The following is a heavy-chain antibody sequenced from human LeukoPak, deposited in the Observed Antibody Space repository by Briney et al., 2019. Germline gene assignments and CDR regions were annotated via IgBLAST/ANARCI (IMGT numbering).Heavy chain of an antibody. CDR1: GFTFSSYA. CDR2: ISGSGSST. Sequence: GGSLRLSCAASGFTFSSYAMSWVRQAPGKGLEGVSAISGSGSSTYYADSVRGRFTISRDNSKHTLYLKMNSLRAEDTAVYYCAKDYATSSQYFNDYWGQGTLVTVSS. V-gene: IGHV3-23*01. CDR3: AKDYATSSQYFNDY. J-gene: IGHJ4*02. D-gene: IGHD2/OR15-2a*01.